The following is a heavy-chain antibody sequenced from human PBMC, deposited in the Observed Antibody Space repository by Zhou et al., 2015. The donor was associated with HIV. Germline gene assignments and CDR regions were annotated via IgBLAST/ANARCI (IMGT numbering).Heavy chain of an antibody. J-gene: IGHJ6*03. CDR1: GGTFSSYT. CDR3: ARSLGVPAAMHPDYYYYYMDV. V-gene: IGHV1-69*02. Sequence: QVQLVQSGAEVKKPGSSVKVSCKASGGTFSSYTISWVRQAPGQGLEWMGRIIPILGIANYAQKFQGRVTITADKSTSTAYMELSSLRSEDTAVYYCARSLGVPAAMHPDYYYYYMDVWGKGTTVTVSS. D-gene: IGHD2-2*01. CDR2: IIPILGIA.